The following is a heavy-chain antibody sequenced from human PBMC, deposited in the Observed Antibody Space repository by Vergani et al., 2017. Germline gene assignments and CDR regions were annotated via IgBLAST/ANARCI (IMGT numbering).Heavy chain of an antibody. CDR2: FYTGGGI. V-gene: IGHV4-61*02. J-gene: IGHJ6*03. D-gene: IGHD6-13*01. CDR3: ARHKEQLVPGNYYYYYYMDV. Sequence: QVQLQESGPGLVRPSQTLSLTCTVSGASISSGSYYWSWFRQPAGKRLEWIGRFYTGGGINYNPSLKSRVTISVDTSKNQFSLKLNSVTAADTAVYYCARHKEQLVPGNYYYYYYMDVWGKGTTVTVSS. CDR1: GASISSGSYY.